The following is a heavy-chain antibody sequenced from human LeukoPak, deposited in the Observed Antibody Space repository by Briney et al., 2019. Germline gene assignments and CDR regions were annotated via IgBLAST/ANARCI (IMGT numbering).Heavy chain of an antibody. V-gene: IGHV3-21*01. CDR3: ARADCSASTCYLRHSWFDP. D-gene: IGHD3-9*01. CDR1: GCSINYYD. J-gene: IGHJ5*02. CDR2: ISPKSDFI. Sequence: GGALKLSCTASGCSINYYDMNWVRQAAGKGREWVSSISPKSDFIYYSDSVRGRFTISRDNADYSLYLQMNSLSAEDTAVYYCARADCSASTCYLRHSWFDPWGQGTLVTVSS.